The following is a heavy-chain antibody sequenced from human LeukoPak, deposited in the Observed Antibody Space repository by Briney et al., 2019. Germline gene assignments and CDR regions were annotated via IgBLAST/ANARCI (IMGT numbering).Heavy chain of an antibody. J-gene: IGHJ3*02. V-gene: IGHV3-11*01. D-gene: IGHD3-9*01. CDR2: ISNSADTK. CDR3: ERWEGRYFELASAFDI. CDR1: GFTFSDYY. Sequence: PGGSLRLPCAASGFTFSDYYMSWIRLAPGKGLEWVSYISNSADTKFYADSVKDRFTISRDNAKNSLYLEMNSMRAEDTAVYYCERWEGRYFELASAFDIWGQGTMVTVSS.